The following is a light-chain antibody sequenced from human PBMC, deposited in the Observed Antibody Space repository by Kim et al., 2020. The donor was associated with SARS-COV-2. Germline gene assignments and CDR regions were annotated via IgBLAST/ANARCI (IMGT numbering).Light chain of an antibody. V-gene: IGLV1-40*01. CDR3: AVWDDSLKQGV. J-gene: IGLJ3*02. CDR2: GNS. Sequence: QSVLTQPPSVSGAPGQRVTISCTGSSSNIGAGYDVHWYQQLPGTAPKLLIYGNSNRPSGVPDRFSGSKSGTSASLAISGLQSGDEADYYCAVWDDSLKQGVFGGGTQLTVL. CDR1: SSNIGAGYD.